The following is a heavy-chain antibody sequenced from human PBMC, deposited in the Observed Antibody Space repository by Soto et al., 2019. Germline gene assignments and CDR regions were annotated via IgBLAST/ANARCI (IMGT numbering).Heavy chain of an antibody. CDR2: ISNNGDTA. J-gene: IGHJ4*02. D-gene: IGHD2-21*01. CDR1: GFTFSSYA. Sequence: EVQLLESGGGLVQPGGSLTLSCATSGFTFSSYAMVWVRQAAEKGLEWVASISNNGDTAYYADSVKGRFTISRGNSENTLYLQINGLRADDTALYFCATSRVCIGAIVTLLDSWGQGTQVTVSS. V-gene: IGHV3-23*01. CDR3: ATSRVCIGAIVTLLDS.